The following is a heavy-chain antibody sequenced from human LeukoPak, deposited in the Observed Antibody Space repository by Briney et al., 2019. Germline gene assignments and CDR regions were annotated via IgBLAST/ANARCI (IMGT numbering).Heavy chain of an antibody. CDR3: ARVILYGSGSTWIYYYYYMDV. CDR1: GGSFSGYY. CDR2: INHSGST. V-gene: IGHV4-34*01. Sequence: SETLSLTCAVYGGSFSGYYWSWIRQPPGKGLEWIGEINHSGSTNYNPSLKSRVTISVDTSKNQFSLKLSSVTAADTAVYYCARVILYGSGSTWIYYYYYMDVWGKGTTVTVSS. D-gene: IGHD3-10*01. J-gene: IGHJ6*03.